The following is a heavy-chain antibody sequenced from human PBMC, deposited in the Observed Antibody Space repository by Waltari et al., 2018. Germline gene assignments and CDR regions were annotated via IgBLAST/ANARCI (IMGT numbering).Heavy chain of an antibody. D-gene: IGHD6-19*01. CDR3: AKDQGGYLPESLDY. CDR1: GFPFSSYG. CDR2: IWYDGSNK. V-gene: IGHV3-30*18. Sequence: QVQLVESGGGVVQPGRSLRLSCAASGFPFSSYGMHWVRQAPGKGLEWVVVIWYDGSNKYYADSVKGRFTISRDNSKNTLYLQMNSLRAEDTAMYYCAKDQGGYLPESLDYWGQGTLVTVSS. J-gene: IGHJ4*02.